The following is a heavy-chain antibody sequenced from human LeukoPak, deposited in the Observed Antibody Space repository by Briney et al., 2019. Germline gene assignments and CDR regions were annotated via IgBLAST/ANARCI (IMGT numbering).Heavy chain of an antibody. CDR3: ARGGYYGSGNDFRFDP. Sequence: SETLSLTCTVSGGSISSYYWSWIRQSTGKGLECSGYIHYTGSTNYNPSLKSRVTISVETSKNQFSLKLKSVTAADTAVYYCARGGYYGSGNDFRFDPWGQGTLVTVSS. J-gene: IGHJ5*02. V-gene: IGHV4-59*01. D-gene: IGHD3-10*01. CDR1: GGSISSYY. CDR2: IHYTGST.